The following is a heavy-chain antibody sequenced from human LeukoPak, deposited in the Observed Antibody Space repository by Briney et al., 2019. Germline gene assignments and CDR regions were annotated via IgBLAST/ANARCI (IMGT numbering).Heavy chain of an antibody. CDR1: GFTFSSYA. V-gene: IGHV3-23*01. D-gene: IGHD3-9*01. CDR2: ISGGSGTTYYA. CDR3: AKFYDILTGYFDY. J-gene: IGHJ4*02. Sequence: PGRSLRLSCAASGFTFSSYAMSLVRQSPGKWLEWVSGISGGSGTTYYAYYADSVKGRFTISRDNSKNTLYLQMNSLRAEDTAVYYCAKFYDILTGYFDYWGQGTLVTVSS.